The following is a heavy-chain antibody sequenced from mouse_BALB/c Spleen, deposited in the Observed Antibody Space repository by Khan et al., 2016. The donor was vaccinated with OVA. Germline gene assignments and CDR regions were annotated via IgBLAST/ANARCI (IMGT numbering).Heavy chain of an antibody. J-gene: IGHJ2*01. CDR2: ILHGSGSS. Sequence: VQLQQSGAELMKPGASVKISCKATGYTFSSYWLEWVKPRPGHGLKWIGEILHGSGSSNYNEKFKGKATFTADISSKTTYMQLSSLTSVDSAVYYCARVNDGSRDYFDYWGEGTTLTVSS. CDR1: GYTFSSYW. CDR3: ARVNDGSRDYFDY. D-gene: IGHD1-1*01. V-gene: IGHV1-9*01.